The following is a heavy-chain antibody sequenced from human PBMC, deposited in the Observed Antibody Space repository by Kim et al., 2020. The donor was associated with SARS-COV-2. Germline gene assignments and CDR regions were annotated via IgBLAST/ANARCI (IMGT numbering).Heavy chain of an antibody. CDR3: AKGPGRQLDDY. CDR1: GFTVSSNY. V-gene: IGHV3-53*01. Sequence: GGSLRLSCAASGFTVSSNYMSWVRQAPGKGLEWVSVIYSGGSTYYADSVKGRFTISRDNSKNTLYLQINSLRAEYTAVYYCAKGPGRQLDDYWGQGTLVTVSS. D-gene: IGHD6-13*01. J-gene: IGHJ4*02. CDR2: IYSGGST.